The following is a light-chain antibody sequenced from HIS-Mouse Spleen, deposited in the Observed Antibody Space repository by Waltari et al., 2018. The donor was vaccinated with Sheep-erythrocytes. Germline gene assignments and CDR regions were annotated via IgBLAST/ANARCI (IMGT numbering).Light chain of an antibody. CDR3: QAWDSSTAV. V-gene: IGLV3-1*01. J-gene: IGLJ2*01. CDR2: QDS. Sequence: SYELTQPPSVSVSPGQTARITCSGAALPQKYAYWYQQKPGQSPVLVIYQDSKRPLGIPERFSGSNSGNTATLTISGTQAMDEADYYCQAWDSSTAVFGGGTKLTVL. CDR1: ALPQKY.